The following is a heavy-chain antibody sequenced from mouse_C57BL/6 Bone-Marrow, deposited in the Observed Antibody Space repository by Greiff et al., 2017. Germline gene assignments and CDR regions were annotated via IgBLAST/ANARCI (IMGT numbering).Heavy chain of an antibody. CDR3: TRYYYGRAWFAY. J-gene: IGHJ3*01. Sequence: VQLVESGPGLVRPSQSLYITCTVSGFSLTSYGVHWVRQSPGQGLEWLGVIWSGGSTDYNAAFISRKTIRKDKSKCHVFFNMNSRQAADSAIYDFTRYYYGRAWFAYGGQGTLVTVSA. V-gene: IGHV2-2*01. CDR2: IWSGGST. CDR1: GFSLTSYG. D-gene: IGHD1-1*01.